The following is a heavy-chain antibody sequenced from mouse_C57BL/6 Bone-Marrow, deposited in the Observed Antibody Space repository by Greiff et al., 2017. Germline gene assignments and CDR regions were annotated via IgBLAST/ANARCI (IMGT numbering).Heavy chain of an antibody. Sequence: VQLVESGAELARPGASVKLSCKASGYTFTSYGISWVKQRTGQGLEWIGEIYPRSGNTYYNEKFKGKATLTADKSSSTAYMELRSLTSEDSAVYFCARLFTTVVATRDYWGQGTTLTVSA. CDR1: GYTFTSYG. D-gene: IGHD1-1*01. CDR2: IYPRSGNT. J-gene: IGHJ2*01. V-gene: IGHV1-81*01. CDR3: ARLFTTVVATRDY.